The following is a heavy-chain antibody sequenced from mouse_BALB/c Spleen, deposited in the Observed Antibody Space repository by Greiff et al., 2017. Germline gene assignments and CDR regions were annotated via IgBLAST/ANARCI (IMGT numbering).Heavy chain of an antibody. Sequence: EVKLVESGAELVKPGASVKLSCTASGFNIKDTYMHWVKQRPEQGLEWIGRIDPANGNTKYDPKFQGKATITADTSSNTAYLQLSSLTSEDTAVYYCARWGNQVAYWGQGTLVTVSA. D-gene: IGHD2-1*01. CDR1: GFNIKDTY. CDR2: IDPANGNT. V-gene: IGHV14-3*02. J-gene: IGHJ3*01. CDR3: ARWGNQVAY.